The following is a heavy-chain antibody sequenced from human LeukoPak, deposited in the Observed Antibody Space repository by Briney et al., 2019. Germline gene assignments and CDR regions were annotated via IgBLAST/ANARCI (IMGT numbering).Heavy chain of an antibody. V-gene: IGHV3-48*03. CDR2: ISTGTYI. D-gene: IGHD3-10*01. CDR1: GFTFSRFE. J-gene: IGHJ3*02. CDR3: AKRGVI. Sequence: GGSLRLSCVASGFTFSRFELNWVRQAPGKGLEWVSHISTGTYIAYADSVKGRFTISRDNARNSLYLEMNSLRAEDTAVYYCAKRGVIWGQGTMVTVSS.